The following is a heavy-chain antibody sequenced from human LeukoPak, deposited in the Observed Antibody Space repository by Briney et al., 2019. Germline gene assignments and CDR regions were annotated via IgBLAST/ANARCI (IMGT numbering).Heavy chain of an antibody. J-gene: IGHJ4*02. V-gene: IGHV1-18*01. Sequence: ASVKVSCKASGYTFTSYGISWVRQAPGQGLEWMGWISAYNGNTNYAQKLQGRVTMSTDTSTSTAYMELRSLRSDDTAVYYCASYSSSSGRFDYWGQGTLVTVSS. CDR3: ASYSSSSGRFDY. CDR1: GYTFTSYG. CDR2: ISAYNGNT. D-gene: IGHD6-6*01.